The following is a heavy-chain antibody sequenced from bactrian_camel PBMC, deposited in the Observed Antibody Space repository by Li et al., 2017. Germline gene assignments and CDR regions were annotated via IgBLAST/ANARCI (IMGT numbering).Heavy chain of an antibody. Sequence: HVQLVESGGGSVQSGGSLRLSCAASGDAVNSLCMAWFRQAPGKEREGVAAIDSDGTTYADSVKGRFTISKDNRKNILYLQMNSLTPGDTAMYYCTARYEFGLGACSGVGGLGFWGQGTQVTV. V-gene: IGHV3S53*01. CDR3: TARYEFGLGACSGVGGLGF. D-gene: IGHD1*01. CDR2: IDSDGT. CDR1: GDAVNSLC. J-gene: IGHJ6*01.